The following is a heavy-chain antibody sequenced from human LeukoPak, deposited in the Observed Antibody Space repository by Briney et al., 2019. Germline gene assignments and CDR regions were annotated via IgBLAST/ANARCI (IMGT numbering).Heavy chain of an antibody. Sequence: GGSLRLSCAASGFTFANSDMSWVRQAPGTGLEWLSTISAASGSTHYADSVKGRFTTSRDNSRNTLYLQMNSLRAEDTAIYYCASRRAGYSGYSWGQGTLVTVSS. CDR3: ASRRAGYSGYS. J-gene: IGHJ1*01. D-gene: IGHD5-12*01. CDR1: GFTFANSD. CDR2: ISAASGST. V-gene: IGHV3-23*01.